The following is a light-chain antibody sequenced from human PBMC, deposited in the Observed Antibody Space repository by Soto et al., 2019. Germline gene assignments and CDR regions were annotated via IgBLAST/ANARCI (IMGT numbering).Light chain of an antibody. CDR3: QQYNDWPLT. J-gene: IGKJ1*01. V-gene: IGKV3-15*01. CDR1: QSVRSN. CDR2: GAF. Sequence: EIVMTQSPVTLSVSPGERATLSCRASQSVRSNLAWYQHKPGQAPSLLIYGAFTRATGIPARFSGTGSGTEFTLTISSXXXXXXXXXYCQQYNDWPLTFGQGXK.